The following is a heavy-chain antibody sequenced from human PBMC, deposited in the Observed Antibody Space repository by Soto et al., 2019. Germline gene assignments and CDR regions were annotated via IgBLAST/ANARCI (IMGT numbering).Heavy chain of an antibody. D-gene: IGHD1-26*01. Sequence: GSLRLSCAASGFTFSNYGMHWVRRAPGKGLEWVAIIWHDGNNKYYADSVRGRFIISRDNSKNRLYLQMNSLRAEDTAVYYCASDLVGASDSYGLDVWGQGTPVTVSS. J-gene: IGHJ6*02. V-gene: IGHV3-33*01. CDR2: IWHDGNNK. CDR1: GFTFSNYG. CDR3: ASDLVGASDSYGLDV.